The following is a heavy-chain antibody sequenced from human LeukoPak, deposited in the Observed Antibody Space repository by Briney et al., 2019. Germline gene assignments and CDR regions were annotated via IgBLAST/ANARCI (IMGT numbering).Heavy chain of an antibody. CDR1: GGSISSGGYY. J-gene: IGHJ4*02. V-gene: IGHV4-30-2*01. Sequence: SETLSLTCTVSGGSISSGGYYWSCIRQPPGKGLECIGYIYHSGSTYYNPSLKSRVTISVDRSKNQFSLKLSSVTAADTAVYYCARAPVVAVPAAAYFDYWGQGTLVTVSS. CDR3: ARAPVVAVPAAAYFDY. CDR2: IYHSGST. D-gene: IGHD2-2*01.